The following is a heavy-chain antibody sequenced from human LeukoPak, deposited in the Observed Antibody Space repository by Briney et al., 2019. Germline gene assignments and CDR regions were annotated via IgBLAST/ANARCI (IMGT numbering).Heavy chain of an antibody. CDR3: AGSLWFGDIPDPSYFDY. Sequence: SETLSLTRTVSGGSISSYYWSWIRQPPGKGLEWIGYIYYSGSTNYNPSLKSRVTISVDTSKNQFSLKLSSVTAADTAVYYCAGSLWFGDIPDPSYFDYWGQGTLVTVSS. D-gene: IGHD3-10*01. V-gene: IGHV4-59*01. CDR1: GGSISSYY. CDR2: IYYSGST. J-gene: IGHJ4*02.